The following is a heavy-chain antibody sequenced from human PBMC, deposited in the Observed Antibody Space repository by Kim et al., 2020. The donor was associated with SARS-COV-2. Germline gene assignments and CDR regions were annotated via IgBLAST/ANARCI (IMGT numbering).Heavy chain of an antibody. Sequence: GGSLRLSCAASGFTFSSYAMSWVRQAPGKGLEWVSVIYRGGSSTYYADSVKGRFTISRDNSKNTLYLQMNSLRAEDTAVYYCYYYDSSGYFDFDYWGQGTLVTVSS. CDR2: IYRGGSST. CDR1: GFTFSSYA. J-gene: IGHJ4*02. D-gene: IGHD3-22*01. CDR3: YYYDSSGYFDFDY. V-gene: IGHV3-23*03.